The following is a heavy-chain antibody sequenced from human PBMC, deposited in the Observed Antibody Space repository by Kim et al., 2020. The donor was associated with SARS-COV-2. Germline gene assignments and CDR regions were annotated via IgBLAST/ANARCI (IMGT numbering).Heavy chain of an antibody. Sequence: GGSLRLSCAASGFTFSSYAMHWVRQAPGKGLEWVAVISYDGSNKYYADSVKGRFTISRDTSKNTLYLQMNSLRAEDTAVYYCARDYYYDSSWGAFDIWG. V-gene: IGHV3-30*04. J-gene: IGHJ3*02. CDR1: GFTFSSYA. CDR3: ARDYYYDSSWGAFDI. CDR2: ISYDGSNK. D-gene: IGHD3-22*01.